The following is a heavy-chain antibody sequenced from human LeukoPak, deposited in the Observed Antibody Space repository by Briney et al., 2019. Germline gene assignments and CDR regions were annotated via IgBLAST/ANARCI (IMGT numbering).Heavy chain of an antibody. J-gene: IGHJ6*02. CDR2: IRGSGLLT. CDR3: ARDMDGSGSYPARYYGMDV. CDR1: GFTFSSYD. Sequence: GGPLRLSCAASGFTFSSYDMSWVPQAPGKGLEWVSAIRGSGLLTFDAESVRGGFTTSRDNSKNTLYLQMNSLRAEDTAVYACARDMDGSGSYPARYYGMDVWGQGTTVTVSS. D-gene: IGHD3-10*01. V-gene: IGHV3-23*01.